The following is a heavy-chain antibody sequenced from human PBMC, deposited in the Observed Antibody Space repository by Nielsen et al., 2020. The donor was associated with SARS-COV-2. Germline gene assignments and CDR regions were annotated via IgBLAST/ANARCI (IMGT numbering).Heavy chain of an antibody. CDR1: GFTFSDYY. J-gene: IGHJ4*02. D-gene: IGHD5-24*01. V-gene: IGHV3-11*05. CDR3: AREGRKLPLDY. Sequence: GGSLRLSCVGSGFTFSDYYMSWVRQAPGKGLEWVSYITSSSTYTNYADSVKGRFTISRDNAKNSLSLQMHSLRAEDTAVYYCAREGRKLPLDYWGQGPLVTVTS. CDR2: ITSSSTYT.